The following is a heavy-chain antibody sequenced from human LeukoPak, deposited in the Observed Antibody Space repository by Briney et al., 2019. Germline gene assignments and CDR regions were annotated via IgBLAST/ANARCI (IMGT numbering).Heavy chain of an antibody. Sequence: GGSLRLSCAASGFTFSSYWMTWVRQAPGKGLEWVANIKQDGSAKYYVDSLRGRFSISRDNVKNSLFFQMNSLSDDDTAVYYCARCPYDSTGYYSVPSHLDYWGQGTLVTVSS. D-gene: IGHD3-22*01. J-gene: IGHJ4*02. V-gene: IGHV3-7*01. CDR3: ARCPYDSTGYYSVPSHLDY. CDR1: GFTFSSYW. CDR2: IKQDGSAK.